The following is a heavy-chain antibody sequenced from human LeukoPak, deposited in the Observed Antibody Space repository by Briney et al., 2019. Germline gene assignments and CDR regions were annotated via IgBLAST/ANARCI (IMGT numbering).Heavy chain of an antibody. CDR1: GGSISSGGYY. D-gene: IGHD5-24*01. J-gene: IGHJ4*02. CDR3: ARVPGRDGYKSFDY. V-gene: IGHV4-31*03. Sequence: SETLSLTCTVSGGSISSGGYYWSWIRQHPGKGLEWIGYIYYSGSTYYNPSLKSRVTISVDTSKNQFSLKLSSVTAADTAVYYCARVPGRDGYKSFDYWGQGTLVTVSS. CDR2: IYYSGST.